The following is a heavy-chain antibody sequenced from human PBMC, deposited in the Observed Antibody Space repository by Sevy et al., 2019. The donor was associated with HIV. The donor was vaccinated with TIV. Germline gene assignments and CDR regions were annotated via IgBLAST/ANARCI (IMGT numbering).Heavy chain of an antibody. CDR3: AIEGSGGFDY. J-gene: IGHJ4*02. CDR1: GFSFSNYW. Sequence: GGSLRLSCAASGFSFSNYWMSWVRQAPGKGLEWVANIKQDGSKREYVDSVKGRLTISRDNGKNSVYLQMDSLRAEDTAVYYCAIEGSGGFDYWGQGTLVTVSS. D-gene: IGHD2-15*01. CDR2: IKQDGSKR. V-gene: IGHV3-7*01.